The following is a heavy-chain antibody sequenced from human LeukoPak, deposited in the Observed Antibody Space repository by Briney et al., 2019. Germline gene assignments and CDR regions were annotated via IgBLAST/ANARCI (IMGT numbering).Heavy chain of an antibody. D-gene: IGHD5-18*01. J-gene: IGHJ6*03. Sequence: GGSLRLSCAASGFTFDDYGMSWVRQAPGKGLEWVGRIRSKANSYATAYAASVKGRFTISRDDSKNTAYLQMNSLKTEDTAVYYCTRRNVDTAMVSSYYYYYMDVWGKGTTVTVSS. CDR3: TRRNVDTAMVSSYYYYYMDV. CDR1: GFTFDDYG. V-gene: IGHV3-73*01. CDR2: IRSKANSYAT.